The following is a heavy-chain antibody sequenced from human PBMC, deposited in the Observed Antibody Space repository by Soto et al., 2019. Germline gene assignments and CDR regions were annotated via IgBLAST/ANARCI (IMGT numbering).Heavy chain of an antibody. J-gene: IGHJ6*02. V-gene: IGHV3-33*01. CDR3: ARGRYQLLHDGMDV. Sequence: QVQLVESGGGVVQPGRSLRLSCAASGFTFSSYGMHWVRQAPGKGLEWVAVIWYDGSNKYYADSVKGRFTISRDNSKNTLYLQMNSLRAEDTAVYYCARGRYQLLHDGMDVWGQGTTVTVSS. D-gene: IGHD2-2*01. CDR1: GFTFSSYG. CDR2: IWYDGSNK.